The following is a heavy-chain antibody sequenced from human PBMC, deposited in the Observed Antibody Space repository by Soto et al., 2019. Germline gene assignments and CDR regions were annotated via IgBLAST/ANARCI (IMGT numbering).Heavy chain of an antibody. CDR2: IKQDGREK. CDR1: GFTFSTYW. V-gene: IGHV3-7*04. D-gene: IGHD3-22*01. CDR3: ARGDYHDSSGPFSDALDV. J-gene: IGHJ3*01. Sequence: EVQLVESGGGLVQPGGSLRLSCAASGFTFSTYWMSWVRQAPGKGLEWVANIKQDGREKWYVDSVKGRFTISRDNTKRSLFLQMNSLRVEDTAVYYCARGDYHDSSGPFSDALDVWGRGRMVAVCS.